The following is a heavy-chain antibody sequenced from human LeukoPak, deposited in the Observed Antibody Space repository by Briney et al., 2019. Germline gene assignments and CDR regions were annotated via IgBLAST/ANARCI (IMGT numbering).Heavy chain of an antibody. V-gene: IGHV3-21*01. CDR3: ARDLGSTVYFQH. J-gene: IGHJ1*01. CDR2: ISSSSSYI. CDR1: GFTFSSYS. D-gene: IGHD6-13*01. Sequence: GGSLRLSCAASGFTFSSYSMNWVRQAPGKGLEWVSSISSSSSYINYADSVKGRFTISRDNAKNSLYLQMNSLRAEDTAVYYCARDLGSTVYFQHWGQGTLVTVSS.